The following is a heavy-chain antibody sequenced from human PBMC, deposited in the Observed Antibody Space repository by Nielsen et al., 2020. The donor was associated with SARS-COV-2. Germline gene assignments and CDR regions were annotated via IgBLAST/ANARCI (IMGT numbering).Heavy chain of an antibody. J-gene: IGHJ4*02. CDR3: ARGQVEITMIVVVMTGAGHYFDY. V-gene: IGHV4-39*07. Sequence: SETLSLTCTVSGGSISSRSYYWGWIRQPPGKGLEWIGSPYYSGNTYYNSSLKSRVTISVDPSKNQFSLKLTSVTAADTAVYYCARGQVEITMIVVVMTGAGHYFDYWGQGTLVTVSS. CDR1: GGSISSRSYY. CDR2: PYYSGNT. D-gene: IGHD3-22*01.